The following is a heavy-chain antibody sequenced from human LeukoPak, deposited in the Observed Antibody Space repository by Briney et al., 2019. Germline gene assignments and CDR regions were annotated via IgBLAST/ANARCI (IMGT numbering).Heavy chain of an antibody. Sequence: SETLSLTCTVSGGSIGSYFWSWIRQPAGEGLEWIGRISTSGSTNYKSSLKSQVSMSIDTSKNQFSLKLSSVTAADTAVYYCARDGLDYYDSSGIDYWGQGTLVTVSS. CDR2: ISTSGST. CDR1: GGSIGSYF. CDR3: ARDGLDYYDSSGIDY. D-gene: IGHD3-22*01. V-gene: IGHV4-4*07. J-gene: IGHJ4*02.